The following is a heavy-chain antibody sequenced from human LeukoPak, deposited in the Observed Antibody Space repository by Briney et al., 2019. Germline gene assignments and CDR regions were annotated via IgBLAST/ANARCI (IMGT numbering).Heavy chain of an antibody. J-gene: IGHJ6*02. V-gene: IGHV3-23*01. Sequence: GGSLRLSCAASGFTFSSYGMHWVRQAPGKGLEWVAAITPSGSVTYYADSVKGRFTISRDNSKNTLYLQMNSLRAEDTAVYYCASPDPEAYNWNDFLYYGMDVWGQGTTVTVSS. CDR3: ASPDPEAYNWNDFLYYGMDV. CDR1: GFTFSSYG. CDR2: ITPSGSVT. D-gene: IGHD1-20*01.